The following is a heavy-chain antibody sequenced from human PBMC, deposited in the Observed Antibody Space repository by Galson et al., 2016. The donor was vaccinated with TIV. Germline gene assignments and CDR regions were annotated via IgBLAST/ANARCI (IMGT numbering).Heavy chain of an antibody. Sequence: SVKVSCKASGGTFSSFVVTWVRQAPGQGLEWMGGIIPLFGEAHYAQKSQGRVTISADESTSTVYMELRSLRSGDTAVYYCAKCRNTAMDTYYYYYGLDVWGQGTTVTVS. D-gene: IGHD5-18*01. J-gene: IGHJ6*02. CDR2: IIPLFGEA. V-gene: IGHV1-69*13. CDR3: AKCRNTAMDTYYYYYGLDV. CDR1: GGTFSSFV.